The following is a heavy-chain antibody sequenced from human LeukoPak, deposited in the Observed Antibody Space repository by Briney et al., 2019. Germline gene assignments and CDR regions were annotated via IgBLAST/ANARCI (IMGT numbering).Heavy chain of an antibody. D-gene: IGHD3-10*01. CDR2: INHSRST. CDR1: GGSFSGYY. CDR3: ARKYGSAPNWFDP. J-gene: IGHJ5*02. V-gene: IGHV4-34*01. Sequence: SETLSLTCAVYGGSFSGYYWSWMRQPPGKGLEWSGEINHSRSTNYNPSLKSRITISVDTSKNQFSLKLSSVTAADRAVYYCARKYGSAPNWFDPGGQGTLVTVSS.